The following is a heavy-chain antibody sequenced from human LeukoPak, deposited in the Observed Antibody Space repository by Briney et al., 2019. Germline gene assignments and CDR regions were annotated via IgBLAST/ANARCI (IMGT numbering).Heavy chain of an antibody. CDR3: AKNREMATMGTIDF. Sequence: GRSLRLSCAASGFTFSTYGMHWVRQAPGKGLEWVAVISYDGSDKYYADSVKGRFTISRDNSKNTLYLQMNSLRAEDTAVYYCAKNREMATMGTIDFWGQGALDTVSS. V-gene: IGHV3-30*18. J-gene: IGHJ4*02. D-gene: IGHD5-24*01. CDR1: GFTFSTYG. CDR2: ISYDGSDK.